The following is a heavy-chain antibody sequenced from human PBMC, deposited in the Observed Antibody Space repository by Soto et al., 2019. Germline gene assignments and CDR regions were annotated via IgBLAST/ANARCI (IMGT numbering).Heavy chain of an antibody. D-gene: IGHD2-15*01. Sequence: GASVKVSCKASGYKFTTYFIHWVRQAPGQGLEWMGMIHPSGDTGYAQEFRGRVTMTIDTSTTTAYMELRNLTSEDTAVYFSVRGYCTTSPCSGDFQFWGQGPLVTVYS. CDR3: VRGYCTTSPCSGDFQF. CDR1: GYKFTTYF. J-gene: IGHJ1*01. CDR2: IHPSGDT. V-gene: IGHV1-46*01.